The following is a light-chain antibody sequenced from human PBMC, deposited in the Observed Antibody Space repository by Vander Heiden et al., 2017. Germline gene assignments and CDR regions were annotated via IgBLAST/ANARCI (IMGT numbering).Light chain of an antibody. J-gene: IGLJ2*01. CDR3: QSYDSSLV. CDR1: SANIGAGYD. V-gene: IGLV1-40*01. CDR2: GNS. Sequence: QSVLPQPPSVSPAPGQRVTISCTGSSANIGAGYDVHWYQQLPGTAPKLLIYGNSNRPSGVPDRFSGSKSGTSASLAITGLQAEDEADYYCQSYDSSLVFGGGTKLTVL.